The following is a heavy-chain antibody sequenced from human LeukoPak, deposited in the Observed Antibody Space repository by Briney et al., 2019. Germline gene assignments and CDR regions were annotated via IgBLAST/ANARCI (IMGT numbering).Heavy chain of an antibody. CDR2: IYYSGST. CDR1: GGSIGRSSYY. V-gene: IGHV4-39*01. Sequence: PSETLSLTCTVSGGSIGRSSYYWGWIRQPPGKGLEWIGSIYYSGSTYYNPSLKSRVTISVDTSKNQFSLKLSSVTAADTAVYYCARHSHYGDLADYWGQGSLVTVSS. CDR3: ARHSHYGDLADY. J-gene: IGHJ4*02. D-gene: IGHD4-17*01.